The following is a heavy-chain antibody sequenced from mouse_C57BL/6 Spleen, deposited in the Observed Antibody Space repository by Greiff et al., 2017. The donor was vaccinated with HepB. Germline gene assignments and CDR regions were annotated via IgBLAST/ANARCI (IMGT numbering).Heavy chain of an antibody. CDR2: IYPYNGVS. J-gene: IGHJ4*01. D-gene: IGHD1-1*01. CDR1: GYSFTGYY. CDR3: ARSNYGSSYDYAMDY. V-gene: IGHV1-31*01. Sequence: EVQLQQSGPELVKPGASVKISCKASGYSFTGYYMHWVKQSHGNILDWIGYIYPYNGVSSYNQKFKGKATLTVDKSSSTAYMELRSLTSEDSAVYYCARSNYGSSYDYAMDYWGQGTSVTVSS.